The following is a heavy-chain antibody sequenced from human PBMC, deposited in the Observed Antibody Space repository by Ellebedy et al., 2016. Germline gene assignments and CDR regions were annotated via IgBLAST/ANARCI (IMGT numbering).Heavy chain of an antibody. CDR2: IYSSGST. CDR3: ARGRHTSGSYPWFDP. J-gene: IGHJ5*02. V-gene: IGHV4-59*01. Sequence: GSLRLXXTVSGGSITGYYGSWIRRPPGKRLEWIGYIYSSGSTNYNPSLKSRVAISVDTSKNQFSLRLSSVTAADTAVYYCARGRHTSGSYPWFDPWGQGTLVTVSS. CDR1: GGSITGYY. D-gene: IGHD3-10*01.